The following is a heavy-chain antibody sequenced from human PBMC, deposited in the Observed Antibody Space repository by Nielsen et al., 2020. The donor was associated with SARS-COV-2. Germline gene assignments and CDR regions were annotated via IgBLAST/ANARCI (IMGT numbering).Heavy chain of an antibody. CDR1: GFTFSSYW. J-gene: IGHJ4*02. Sequence: GESLKISCAASGFTFSSYWMSWVRQAPGKGLEWVANIKQDGSEKYYVDSVKGRFTISRDNAKNSLYLQMNSLRAEDTAVYYCASQYYDSSGYGYWGQGTLVTVSS. D-gene: IGHD3-22*01. CDR3: ASQYYDSSGYGY. CDR2: IKQDGSEK. V-gene: IGHV3-7*02.